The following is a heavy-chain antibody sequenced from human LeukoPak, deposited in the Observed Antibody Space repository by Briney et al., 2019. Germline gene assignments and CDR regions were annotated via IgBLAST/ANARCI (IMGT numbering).Heavy chain of an antibody. CDR2: IIPIFGTA. D-gene: IGHD1-1*01. CDR1: GGTFSSYA. CDR3: AGNGDNYFDY. V-gene: IGHV1-69*05. J-gene: IGHJ4*02. Sequence: ASVKVSCKASGGTFSSYAISWVRQAPGQGLEWMGRIIPIFGTANYAQKFQGRVTITTDESTSTAYMELSSLRSEDTAVYYCAGNGDNYFDYWGQGTLVTVSS.